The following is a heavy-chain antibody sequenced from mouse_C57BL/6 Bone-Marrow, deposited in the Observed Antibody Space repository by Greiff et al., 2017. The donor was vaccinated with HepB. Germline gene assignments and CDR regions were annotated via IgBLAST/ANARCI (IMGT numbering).Heavy chain of an antibody. Sequence: VQLQQPGAELVRPGSSVKLSCKASGYTFTSYWMDWVKQRPGQGLEWIGNIYPSDSETHYNQKFKDKATLTVDKSSSTAYMQLSSLTSEDSAVYYCARQGAQAFDYWGQGTTLTVSS. CDR3: ARQGAQAFDY. V-gene: IGHV1-61*01. CDR2: IYPSDSET. CDR1: GYTFTSYW. D-gene: IGHD3-2*02. J-gene: IGHJ2*01.